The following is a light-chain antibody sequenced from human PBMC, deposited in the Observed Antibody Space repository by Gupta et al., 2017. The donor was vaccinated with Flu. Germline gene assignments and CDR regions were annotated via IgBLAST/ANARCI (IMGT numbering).Light chain of an antibody. J-gene: IGKJ5*01. CDR3: QQYHNWPQT. Sequence: EIVMTQSSATLSVSPGESATLSCRASQSVSSNLAWYQQKPGQAPRLLIYGASTRAIGIPARFSGSGSGTEFTLTFSSLQSEDFAVYYCQQYHNWPQTFGQGTRLEIK. CDR2: GAS. CDR1: QSVSSN. V-gene: IGKV3-15*01.